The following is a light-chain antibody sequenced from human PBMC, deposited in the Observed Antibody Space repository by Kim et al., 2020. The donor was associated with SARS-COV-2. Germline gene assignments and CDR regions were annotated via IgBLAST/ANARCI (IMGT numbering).Light chain of an antibody. Sequence: SPGERAPLACTATQTVSARYFAWYQQKPGQAPRLLIRGSFTRAPGVPDRFNGSGSGTDFMLTISSLEPEDSAVYYCQQYGDSPPWTFGQGTKLEI. CDR1: QTVSARY. J-gene: IGKJ2*02. V-gene: IGKV3-20*01. CDR3: QQYGDSPPWT. CDR2: GSF.